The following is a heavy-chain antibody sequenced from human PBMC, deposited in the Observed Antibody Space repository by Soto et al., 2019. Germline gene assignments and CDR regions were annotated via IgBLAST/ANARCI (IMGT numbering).Heavy chain of an antibody. Sequence: GGSLRLSCAASGFTFSSYSMNWVRQAPGKGLECVSSISSSSSYIYYADSVKGRFTISRDNAKNSLYLQMNSLRAEDTAVYSCARDRGNYRLDYWGQGTLVTVSS. V-gene: IGHV3-21*01. J-gene: IGHJ4*02. CDR2: ISSSSSYI. CDR3: ARDRGNYRLDY. D-gene: IGHD3-16*02. CDR1: GFTFSSYS.